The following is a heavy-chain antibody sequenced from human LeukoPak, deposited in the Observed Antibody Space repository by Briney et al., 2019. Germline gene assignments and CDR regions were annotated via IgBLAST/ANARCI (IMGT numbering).Heavy chain of an antibody. Sequence: GGSQRLSCAASGFTFDDYAMHWDRQAPGKGQEWVSGISWNSGSIGYADSVKGRFTISRDNAKNSLYLQMNSLRAEDMALYYCAKDAGFRGDYYFDYWGQGTLVTVSS. CDR3: AKDAGFRGDYYFDY. J-gene: IGHJ4*02. V-gene: IGHV3-9*03. CDR2: ISWNSGSI. D-gene: IGHD3-10*01. CDR1: GFTFDDYA.